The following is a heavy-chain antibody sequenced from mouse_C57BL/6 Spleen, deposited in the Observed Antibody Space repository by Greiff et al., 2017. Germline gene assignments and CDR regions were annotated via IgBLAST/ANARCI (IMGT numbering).Heavy chain of an antibody. J-gene: IGHJ2*01. CDR1: GYTFTSYW. V-gene: IGHV1-50*01. CDR3: ARRTEVTPFGD. CDR2: IDPSGSYT. Sequence: QVQLQQPGAELVKPGASVKLSCKASGYTFTSYWMQWVKQRPGQGLEWIGEIDPSGSYTNYNQKFKGKATLTVDPSSSTAYMQLSSLTTEDSAVYYCARRTEVTPFGDGGQGTTLTVSS. D-gene: IGHD2-5*01.